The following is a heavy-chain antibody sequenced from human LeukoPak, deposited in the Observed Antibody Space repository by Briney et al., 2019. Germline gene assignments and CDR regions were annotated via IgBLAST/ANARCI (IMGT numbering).Heavy chain of an antibody. V-gene: IGHV3-23*01. CDR3: ARDPAKFWSGHDY. Sequence: GGSLRLSCAASGFTFSSYAMSWVRQAPGKGLEWVSAISGSGGSTYYADSVKGRFTISRDNSKNTLYVQMNSLRAEDTAVYYCARDPAKFWSGHDYWGLGTLVTVSS. CDR1: GFTFSSYA. J-gene: IGHJ4*02. CDR2: ISGSGGST. D-gene: IGHD3-3*01.